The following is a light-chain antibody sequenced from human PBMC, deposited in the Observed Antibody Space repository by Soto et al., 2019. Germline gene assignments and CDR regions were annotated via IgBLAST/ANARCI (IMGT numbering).Light chain of an antibody. Sequence: QSALTQPASVSGSPGQSITISCTGTSSDVGGYNYVSWYQQHPDKAPKLMIYEVNNRPSGVSNRFSGSKSGNTASLIISGLRAEDEADYYCTSYTSTNTWVFGGGTKVTVL. V-gene: IGLV2-14*01. CDR2: EVN. CDR3: TSYTSTNTWV. J-gene: IGLJ3*02. CDR1: SSDVGGYNY.